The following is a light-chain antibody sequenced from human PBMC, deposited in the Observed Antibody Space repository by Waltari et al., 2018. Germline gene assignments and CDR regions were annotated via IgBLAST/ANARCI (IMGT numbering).Light chain of an antibody. Sequence: SYVLTQPPSLSVALGKTARIPCGGNNIGTKTVHWYQHKPGQAPVLLIYSDTDRPSGIPVGFPGSKSGTTATLTISTVEAGEEADYYCQVWDGSTDHYVFGSGTKVTV. J-gene: IGLJ1*01. V-gene: IGLV3-21*04. CDR2: SDT. CDR1: NIGTKT. CDR3: QVWDGSTDHYV.